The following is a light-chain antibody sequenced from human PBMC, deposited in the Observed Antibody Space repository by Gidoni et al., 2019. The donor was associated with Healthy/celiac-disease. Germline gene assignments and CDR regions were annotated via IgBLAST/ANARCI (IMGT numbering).Light chain of an antibody. CDR2: WAS. V-gene: IGKV4-1*01. Sequence: IVLTHSPASLAVSLGERATINCKSSQSVLYSSNNKNYLAWYQQKPGQPPKLLIYWASTRESGVPDRFSGSGSGTDFTLTISSLQAEDVAVYYCQQYYSTPLVTFGPGTKVDIK. J-gene: IGKJ3*01. CDR3: QQYYSTPLVT. CDR1: QSVLYSSNNKNY.